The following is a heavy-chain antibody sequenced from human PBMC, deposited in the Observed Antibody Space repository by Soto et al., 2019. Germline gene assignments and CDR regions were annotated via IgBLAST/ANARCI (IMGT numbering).Heavy chain of an antibody. CDR3: SRRAPEGFDP. V-gene: IGHV4-39*01. CDR1: GGSISRSSYF. J-gene: IGHJ5*02. Sequence: SETLSLTCAVSGGSISRSSYFWAWFRQPPGKGLEWIASMDYRGSTYYNPSLKSRATISIDTSKNQLSLKLTSVAAADTAVYYCSRRAPEGFDPWGQGTLVTVS. CDR2: MDYRGST.